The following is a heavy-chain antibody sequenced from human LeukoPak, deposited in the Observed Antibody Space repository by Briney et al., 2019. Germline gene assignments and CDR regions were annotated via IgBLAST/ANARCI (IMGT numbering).Heavy chain of an antibody. D-gene: IGHD3-3*01. CDR1: GDSVSSNSAA. J-gene: IGHJ4*02. CDR2: TYYRSKWYN. Sequence: SQTLSLTCAISGDSVSSNSAAWNWIRQSPSRGLEWLRRTYYRSKWYNDYAVSVKSRITINPDTSKNQFSLQLNSVTPEDTAVYYCARAKRSGYREFGGFDYWGQGTLVTVSS. CDR3: ARAKRSGYREFGGFDY. V-gene: IGHV6-1*01.